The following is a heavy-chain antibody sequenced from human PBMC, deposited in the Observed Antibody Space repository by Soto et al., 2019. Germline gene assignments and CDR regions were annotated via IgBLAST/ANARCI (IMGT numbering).Heavy chain of an antibody. J-gene: IGHJ6*02. D-gene: IGHD2-15*01. Sequence: AVGSLRLSCAASGFNFNNYGMHCVRQAPGKGPEWVAVISYDGNNEYYADSVEGRFSISRDNSQNTLYLQMNSLTPKDTAVYYCAKDRKDCRRCRLPQYFFFGMDVWGQGTTVTVSS. V-gene: IGHV3-30*18. CDR3: AKDRKDCRRCRLPQYFFFGMDV. CDR2: ISYDGNNE. CDR1: GFNFNNYG.